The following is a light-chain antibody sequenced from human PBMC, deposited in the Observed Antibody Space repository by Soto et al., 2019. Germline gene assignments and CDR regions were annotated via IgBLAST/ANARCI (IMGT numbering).Light chain of an antibody. Sequence: EIVLTQSPATLSLSPGERATLSCRASQSVSSYLAWYQQKPGQAPRLLIYDASNRATGIPARFSGSGSGTDFTLTISSLEPEDFAVYYCQQRSNWQGFTFGPGTKVEI. CDR2: DAS. CDR3: QQRSNWQGFT. J-gene: IGKJ3*01. CDR1: QSVSSY. V-gene: IGKV3-11*01.